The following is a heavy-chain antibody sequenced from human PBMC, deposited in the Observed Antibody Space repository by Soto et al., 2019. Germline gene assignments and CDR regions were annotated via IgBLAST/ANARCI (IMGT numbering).Heavy chain of an antibody. Sequence: QVQLQESGPGLLRPSEALSLTCAVSGDSISSSGYYWGWIRQPPGKGLEWVGSIYYGGTTFHNPSLQSRVTISVDTSRHHFSLKLTSVTAADTAVYYCARNVRGSGTPGAYLGQGTLVTVSS. CDR3: ARNVRGSGTPGAY. CDR1: GDSISSSGYY. D-gene: IGHD3-10*02. CDR2: IYYGGTT. J-gene: IGHJ4*02. V-gene: IGHV4-39*02.